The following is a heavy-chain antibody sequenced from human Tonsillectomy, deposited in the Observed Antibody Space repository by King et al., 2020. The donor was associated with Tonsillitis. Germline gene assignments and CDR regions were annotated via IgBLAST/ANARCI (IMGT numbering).Heavy chain of an antibody. CDR1: GVTFSSYA. CDR3: ARSAVAGGFDY. J-gene: IGHJ4*02. V-gene: IGHV1-69*04. CDR2: IIPILGIA. Sequence: QLVQSVAEVKKPGSSVKVSCKASGVTFSSYAIIWVRQAPGQELEWMGRIIPILGIANYAQKFQGSVTITADKSTSTAYMELSSLRYEDTAVYYCARSAVAGGFDYWGQGTLVTVSS. D-gene: IGHD6-19*01.